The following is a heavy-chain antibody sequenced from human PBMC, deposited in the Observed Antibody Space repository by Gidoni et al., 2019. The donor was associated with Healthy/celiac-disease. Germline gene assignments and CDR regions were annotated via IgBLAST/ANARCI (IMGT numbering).Heavy chain of an antibody. Sequence: EVQLVESGGGLVQPGGSLRLSCAASGFTFSDHYMDWVRQAPGKGLEWVGRTRNKANSYTTEYAASVKGRFTISRDDSKNSLYLQMNSLKTEDTAVYYCARASGAYFDYWGQGTLVTVSS. CDR2: TRNKANSYTT. J-gene: IGHJ4*02. CDR1: GFTFSDHY. CDR3: ARASGAYFDY. V-gene: IGHV3-72*01. D-gene: IGHD7-27*01.